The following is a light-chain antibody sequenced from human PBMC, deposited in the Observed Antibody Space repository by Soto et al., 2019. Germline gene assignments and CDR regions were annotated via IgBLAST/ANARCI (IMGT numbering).Light chain of an antibody. Sequence: QSVLTQPASVSGSPGQSITVSCTGSSGDIGYVNYVSWYQQHPGKAPKLLIYVVTNRPSGVSDRFSGSKFGNTASLTISGLQDEDEADSYCSSSIPTSVLYVFGPETK. CDR3: SSSIPTSVLYV. CDR1: SGDIGYVNY. CDR2: VVT. V-gene: IGLV2-14*01. J-gene: IGLJ1*01.